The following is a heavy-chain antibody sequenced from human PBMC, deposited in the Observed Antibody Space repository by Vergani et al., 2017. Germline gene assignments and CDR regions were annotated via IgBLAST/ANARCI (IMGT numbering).Heavy chain of an antibody. CDR1: GYTFTSYG. V-gene: IGHV1-18*04. J-gene: IGHJ4*02. Sequence: QVQLVQSGAEVKKPGASVKVSCKASGYTFTSYGISWVRQAPGQGLECMGWISAYNGNTNYAQKLQGRVTMTTDTSTSTAYMELRSLRSDDTAVYYCARVWSASDVLLWFGELSSYFDYWGQGTLVTVSS. CDR3: ARVWSASDVLLWFGELSSYFDY. CDR2: ISAYNGNT. D-gene: IGHD3-10*01.